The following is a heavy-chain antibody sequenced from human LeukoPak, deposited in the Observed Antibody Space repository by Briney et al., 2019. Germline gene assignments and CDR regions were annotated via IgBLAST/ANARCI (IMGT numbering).Heavy chain of an antibody. Sequence: GGSLRLSCAASGFTFSSYAMHWVRQAPGKGLEWVAVISYDGSNKYYADSVKGRFTISRDNSKNTLYLQMNSLRAEDTAVYYCAKIKIPPYNWFDPWGQGTLVTVSS. J-gene: IGHJ5*02. V-gene: IGHV3-30-3*02. CDR2: ISYDGSNK. D-gene: IGHD2-2*02. CDR3: AKIKIPPYNWFDP. CDR1: GFTFSSYA.